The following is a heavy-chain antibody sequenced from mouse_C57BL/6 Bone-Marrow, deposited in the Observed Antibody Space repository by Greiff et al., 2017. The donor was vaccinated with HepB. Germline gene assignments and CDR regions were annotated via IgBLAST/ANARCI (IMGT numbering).Heavy chain of an antibody. Sequence: QVQLQQPGAELVKPGASVKLSCKASGYTFTSYWMHGVKQRPGQGLEWIGMIHPNSGSTNYNEKFKSKATLTVDKSSSTAYMQLSSLTSEDSAVYYCARRGIYGNPGYFDYWGQGTTLTVSS. D-gene: IGHD2-1*01. CDR3: ARRGIYGNPGYFDY. J-gene: IGHJ2*01. CDR1: GYTFTSYW. CDR2: IHPNSGST. V-gene: IGHV1-64*01.